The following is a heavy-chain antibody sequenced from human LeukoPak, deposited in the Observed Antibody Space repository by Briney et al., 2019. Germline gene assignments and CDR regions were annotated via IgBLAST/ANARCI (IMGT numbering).Heavy chain of an antibody. CDR2: ISSSTIYT. CDR3: ARGGSGNWNAPFDY. Sequence: SGGSLRLSCAASGFTFNSFSMNWVRQAPGKGLEWVSSISSSTIYTYYADSVKGRFTISGDNAKNSLYLQMNSLRAEDTAAYYCARGGSGNWNAPFDYWGQGTLVTVSS. J-gene: IGHJ4*02. V-gene: IGHV3-21*01. D-gene: IGHD1-1*01. CDR1: GFTFNSFS.